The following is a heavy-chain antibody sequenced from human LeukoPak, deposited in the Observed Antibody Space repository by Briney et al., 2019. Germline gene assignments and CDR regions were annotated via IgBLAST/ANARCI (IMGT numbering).Heavy chain of an antibody. D-gene: IGHD5-18*01. CDR1: GGTFSSYA. CDR3: ARRHLGYSYGYYFDY. CDR2: IIPIFGTA. J-gene: IGHJ4*02. Sequence: SVKVSCKASGGTFSSYAISWVRQAPGQGLEWMGGIIPIFGTANYAQKFQGRVTITADESTSTAYRELSSMRSEDTAVYYCARRHLGYSYGYYFDYWGQGTLVTVSS. V-gene: IGHV1-69*13.